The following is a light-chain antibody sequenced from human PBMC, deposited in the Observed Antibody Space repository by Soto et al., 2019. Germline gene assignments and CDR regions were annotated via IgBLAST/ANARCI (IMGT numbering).Light chain of an antibody. CDR3: QQCNSYPRT. CDR2: DAS. J-gene: IGKJ3*01. V-gene: IGKV1-13*02. CDR1: QGISSA. Sequence: GARVTITCRASQGISSALAWYQQKPGQAPKLLIYDASSLESGVPSRFSGSGSGTDFTLTISSLQPEDFATYYCQQCNSYPRTFGPGTKVDIK.